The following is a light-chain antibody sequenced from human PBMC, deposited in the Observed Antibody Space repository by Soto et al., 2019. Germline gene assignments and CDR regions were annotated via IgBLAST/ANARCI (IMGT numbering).Light chain of an antibody. CDR1: QSLVYSDGNSY. Sequence: DVVMTQSPLSLPVTLGQPASISWRSSQSLVYSDGNSYLTWFQQRPGQSPRRLIYKVSNRDSGVPDRFSGSGSGTDFTLKISRVEADDVGIYYCMQGTHWPRTFGQGTKVDIK. CDR2: KVS. CDR3: MQGTHWPRT. J-gene: IGKJ1*01. V-gene: IGKV2-30*01.